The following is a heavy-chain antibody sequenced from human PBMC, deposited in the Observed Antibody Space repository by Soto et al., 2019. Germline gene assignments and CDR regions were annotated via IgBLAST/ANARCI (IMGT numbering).Heavy chain of an antibody. CDR1: GFTFSSYG. J-gene: IGHJ5*02. V-gene: IGHV3-30*18. CDR3: AKDQLRFGALLPTSWGFDP. Sequence: QVQLVESGGGVVQPGRSLRLSCAASGFTFSSYGMHWVRQAPGKGLEWVAVISYDGSNKYYADSVKGRFTISRDNSKNTLYLQMNSLRAEDTAVYYCAKDQLRFGALLPTSWGFDPWGQGTLVTVSS. D-gene: IGHD3-10*01. CDR2: ISYDGSNK.